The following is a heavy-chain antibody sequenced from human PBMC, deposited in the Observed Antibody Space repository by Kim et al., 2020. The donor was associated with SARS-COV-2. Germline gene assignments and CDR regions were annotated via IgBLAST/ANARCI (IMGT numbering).Heavy chain of an antibody. V-gene: IGHV4-38-2*02. CDR2: IYHSGST. CDR3: ARGVLLWFGELSSNWFDP. Sequence: SETLSLTCTVSGYSISSGYYWGWIRQPPGTGLEWIGSIYHSGSTYYNPSLKSRVTISVDTSKNQFSLKLSSVTAADTAVYYCARGVLLWFGELSSNWFDPWGQGTLVTVSS. D-gene: IGHD3-10*01. J-gene: IGHJ5*02. CDR1: GYSISSGYY.